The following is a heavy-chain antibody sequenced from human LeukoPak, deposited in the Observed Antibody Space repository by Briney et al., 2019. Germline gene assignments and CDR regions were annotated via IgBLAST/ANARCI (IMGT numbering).Heavy chain of an antibody. CDR3: ARWYSSSWFANNWFDP. Sequence: GESLKISCKGSGYSFTSYWIGWVRQMPGKGLEWMGIIYPGDSDTRYSPSFQGQVTISADKSISTAYLQWSSLKASDTAMYYCARWYSSSWFANNWFDPWGQGTLVTVSS. CDR1: GYSFTSYW. V-gene: IGHV5-51*01. CDR2: IYPGDSDT. J-gene: IGHJ5*02. D-gene: IGHD6-13*01.